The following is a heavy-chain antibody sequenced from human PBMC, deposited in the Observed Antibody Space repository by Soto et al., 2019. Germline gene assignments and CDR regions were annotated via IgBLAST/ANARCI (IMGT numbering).Heavy chain of an antibody. Sequence: ASETLSLTCAVYGGSFSGYYWSWIRQPPGKGLEWIGEINHSGSTNHNPSLKSRVTISVDTSKNQFSLKLSSVTAADTAVYYCARGGGQLVPNWFDPWGQGTLVTVSS. CDR2: INHSGST. J-gene: IGHJ5*02. V-gene: IGHV4-34*01. CDR1: GGSFSGYY. CDR3: ARGGGQLVPNWFDP. D-gene: IGHD6-6*01.